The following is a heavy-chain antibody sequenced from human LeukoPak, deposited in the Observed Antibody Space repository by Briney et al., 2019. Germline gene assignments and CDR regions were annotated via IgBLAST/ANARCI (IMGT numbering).Heavy chain of an antibody. Sequence: GGSLRLSCAASGFTVSSNYMSWVRQAPGKELEWVSVIYSGGSTYYADSVKGRFTISRDNSKNTLYLQMNSLRAEDTAVYYCARAPPLAYCGGDCYSFDYWGQGTLVTVSS. J-gene: IGHJ4*02. CDR2: IYSGGST. D-gene: IGHD2-21*01. CDR3: ARAPPLAYCGGDCYSFDY. V-gene: IGHV3-53*01. CDR1: GFTVSSNY.